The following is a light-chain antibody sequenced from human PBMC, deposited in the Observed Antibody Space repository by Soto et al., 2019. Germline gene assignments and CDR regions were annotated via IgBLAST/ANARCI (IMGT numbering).Light chain of an antibody. Sequence: QSALTQPPSASGYPGQSVTISCTGTSSDVGGYNYVSWYQQHPGKAPKLMIYEVSKRPSGVPDRFSGSKSCNTASLTVSGLQAEDEADYYCSSYAGSNNWVFGGGTKLTVL. J-gene: IGLJ3*02. CDR2: EVS. CDR3: SSYAGSNNWV. CDR1: SSDVGGYNY. V-gene: IGLV2-8*01.